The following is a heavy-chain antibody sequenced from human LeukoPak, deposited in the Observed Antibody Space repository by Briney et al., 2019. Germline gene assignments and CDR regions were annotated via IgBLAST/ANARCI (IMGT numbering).Heavy chain of an antibody. D-gene: IGHD2-8*02. CDR3: AGHHPRNTVDF. Sequence: SETLSLTCTVSGGSISSYYWSWIRQPPGKGLGWIAYISDIGSINYNPSLKSRVTISLETSKNQFSLKLSSVTAADTAVYYCAGHHPRNTVDFWGQGTLVTVPS. V-gene: IGHV4-59*08. J-gene: IGHJ4*02. CDR1: GGSISSYY. CDR2: ISDIGSI.